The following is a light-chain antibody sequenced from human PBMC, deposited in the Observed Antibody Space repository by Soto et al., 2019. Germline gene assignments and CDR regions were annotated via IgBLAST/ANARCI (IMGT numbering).Light chain of an antibody. CDR3: QQYNNWPRAT. J-gene: IGKJ4*01. Sequence: EIVLTQSPGTLSLSPGERATLSCSASQSVSSTYLAWYQQKPGQAPRLLMFRTSSRATGFPARFSGSGSGTEFNLTISSLQSEDFGVYYCQQYNNWPRATFGGGTKVDI. CDR1: QSVSSTY. CDR2: RTS. V-gene: IGKV3-15*01.